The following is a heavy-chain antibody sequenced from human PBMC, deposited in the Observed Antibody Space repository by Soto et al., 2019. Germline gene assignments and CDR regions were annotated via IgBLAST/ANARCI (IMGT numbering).Heavy chain of an antibody. CDR1: GFTFSSYA. Sequence: SLRLSCAASGFTFSSYAMHRVRQAPGKGLEWVAVISYDGSNKYYADSVKGRFTISRDNSKNTLYLQMNSLRAEDTAVYYCARVNFDYWGQGTLVTVSS. J-gene: IGHJ4*02. CDR3: ARVNFDY. V-gene: IGHV3-30-3*01. CDR2: ISYDGSNK.